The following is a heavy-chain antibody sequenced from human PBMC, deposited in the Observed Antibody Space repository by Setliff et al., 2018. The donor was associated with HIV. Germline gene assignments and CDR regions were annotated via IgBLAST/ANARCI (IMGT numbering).Heavy chain of an antibody. D-gene: IGHD3-22*01. CDR2: ISAYNGNT. J-gene: IGHJ4*02. CDR1: GYTFTNYG. Sequence: ASVKVSCKASGYTFTNYGISWVRQAPGQGLEWMGWISAYNGNTNYAQKLQGRVTLTTDTSTSTAYMELRSPRSDDTAVYYCARFGDYDDSSGYITDYWGQGTLVTVSS. CDR3: ARFGDYDDSSGYITDY. V-gene: IGHV1-18*01.